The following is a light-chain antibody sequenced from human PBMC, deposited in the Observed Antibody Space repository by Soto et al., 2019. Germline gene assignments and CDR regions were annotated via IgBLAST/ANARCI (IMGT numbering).Light chain of an antibody. CDR1: SSDVGGYKY. J-gene: IGLJ1*01. Sequence: QSALTQPPSASGSPGQSVTISCTGTSSDVGGYKYVSWYQQHPAKAPKLMIFEVNKRPSGVPDRFSGSKSGNTASLTVSGLQAEDEADSYCSSYAGTNNLGVFGTGTKLTV. V-gene: IGLV2-8*01. CDR3: SSYAGTNNLGV. CDR2: EVN.